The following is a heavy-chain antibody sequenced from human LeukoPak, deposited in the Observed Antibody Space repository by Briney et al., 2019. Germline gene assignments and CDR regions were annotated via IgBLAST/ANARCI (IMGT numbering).Heavy chain of an antibody. CDR1: GGSVSDYY. Sequence: SETLSLTCTVSGGSVSDYYWSWIRQPPGKGLEWIGYIYYGGSTNYNPSLKSRVTISVDTSKNQFSLKLRSVTAADTAVYYCARGNSGYDYWGQGPLVTVSS. CDR2: IYYGGST. D-gene: IGHD5-12*01. CDR3: ARGNSGYDY. V-gene: IGHV4-59*02. J-gene: IGHJ4*02.